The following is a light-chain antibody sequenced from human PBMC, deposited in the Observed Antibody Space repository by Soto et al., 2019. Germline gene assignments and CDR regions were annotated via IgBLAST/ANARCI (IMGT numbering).Light chain of an antibody. CDR2: GNS. V-gene: IGLV1-40*01. CDR1: SSNIGAGYD. CDR3: QSYDSSRSEGV. J-gene: IGLJ2*01. Sequence: QSVLTQPPSVSGAPGQRVTISCTGSSSNIGAGYDVHWYQQLPGTAPKLLIYGNSNRPSGVPDRFSGSKSGTSASLAITGLQAEDEADYYRQSYDSSRSEGVFGGGTKLTVL.